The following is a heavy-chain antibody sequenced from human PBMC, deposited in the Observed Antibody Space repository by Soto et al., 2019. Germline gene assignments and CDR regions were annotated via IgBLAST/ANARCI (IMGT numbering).Heavy chain of an antibody. J-gene: IGHJ6*02. D-gene: IGHD3-16*01. Sequence: PGGSLRLSCAASGFTFSDAWMNWVRQAPGKGLEWVGRIKSKTNGETIDYAAPVKGRFSISRDDSENKVYLQMNSLKTEDTAVYYCATGGLNYYYYSKDVWGPGTTVSVSS. CDR1: GFTFSDAW. CDR3: ATGGLNYYYYSKDV. V-gene: IGHV3-15*07. CDR2: IKSKTNGETI.